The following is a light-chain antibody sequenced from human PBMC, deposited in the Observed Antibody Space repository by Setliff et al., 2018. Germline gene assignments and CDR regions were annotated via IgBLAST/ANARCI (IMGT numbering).Light chain of an antibody. J-gene: IGLJ3*02. CDR3: CSYAGNSRVV. Sequence: QSVLTQPHSVSGSPGQSVTISCTGTSSDVGGFHYVSWYQQHPGKTPKLLIFDVTKRPSGVPDRFSASKSGSTASLTISGVQAEDEADYYCCSYAGNSRVVFGGGTKVTVL. CDR2: DVT. V-gene: IGLV2-11*01. CDR1: SSDVGGFHY.